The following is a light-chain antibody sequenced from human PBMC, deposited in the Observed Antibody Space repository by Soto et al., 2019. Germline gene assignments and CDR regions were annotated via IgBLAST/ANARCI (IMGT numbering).Light chain of an antibody. CDR1: PDISNY. Sequence: DIQMTQSPSSLSASVGDRVTITCQASPDISNYLHWYQQKPGKAPKLLIYDASNLETGVPSRFSGSGSGTDFTFTISSLQPEDIATYYCQQYDNPLTFGGGTKVEIK. V-gene: IGKV1-33*01. CDR2: DAS. J-gene: IGKJ4*01. CDR3: QQYDNPLT.